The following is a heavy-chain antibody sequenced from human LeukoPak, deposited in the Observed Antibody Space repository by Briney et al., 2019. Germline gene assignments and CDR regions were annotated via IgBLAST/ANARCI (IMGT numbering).Heavy chain of an antibody. J-gene: IGHJ6*02. Sequence: ETLSLTCNVSGGSVSSGTNYWSWVRQAPGKGLEWVSYINSGSSPIYYADSVKGRFTISRDNAKNSLYLQMNSLRDEDTAVYYCARDKLVAAAGTYYYYGMDVWGQGTTVTVSS. V-gene: IGHV3-48*02. CDR2: INSGSSPI. D-gene: IGHD6-13*01. CDR3: ARDKLVAAAGTYYYYGMDV. CDR1: GGSVSSGT.